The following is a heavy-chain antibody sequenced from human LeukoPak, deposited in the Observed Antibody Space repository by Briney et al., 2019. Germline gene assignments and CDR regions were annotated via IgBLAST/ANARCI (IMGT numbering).Heavy chain of an antibody. J-gene: IGHJ4*02. V-gene: IGHV3-48*01. CDR1: GFTFSNYN. CDR2: ISSSSSTI. Sequence: GGSLRLTCAASGFTFSNYNMKWVRQAPGKGLEWVAYISSSSSTIYYADSVKGRFTISRDNAKNSLYLQMNSLRAEDTAVYYCAIPNDYWGQGTLVTVSS. CDR3: AIPNDY.